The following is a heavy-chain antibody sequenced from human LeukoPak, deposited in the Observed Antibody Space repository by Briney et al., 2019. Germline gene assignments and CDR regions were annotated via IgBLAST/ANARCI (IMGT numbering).Heavy chain of an antibody. CDR3: ARGDWLSQH. V-gene: IGHV3-64*01. CDR1: GFTFSSYA. CDR2: ISSNGGST. J-gene: IGHJ4*02. Sequence: GGSLRLSCAASGFTFSSYAMHWVRQAPGKGLEYVSAISSNGGSTYYANSVKGRFTISGDNSKNTLYLQMGSLRAEDMAVYYCARGDWLSQHWGQGTLVTVSS. D-gene: IGHD2-21*01.